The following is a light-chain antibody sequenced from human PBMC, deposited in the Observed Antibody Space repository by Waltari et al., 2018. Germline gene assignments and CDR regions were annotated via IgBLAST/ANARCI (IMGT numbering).Light chain of an antibody. Sequence: SSELTQPPSVSVSLAQTPRITCLWDQVGTKNACWYQQKPGQSPVLVIYQDNRRPSGIPERFSGSNSGNTATLTISGTQAMDEADYFCQAWDSITVVFGGGTKLTVL. CDR3: QAWDSITVV. CDR2: QDN. V-gene: IGLV3-1*01. J-gene: IGLJ2*01. CDR1: QVGTKN.